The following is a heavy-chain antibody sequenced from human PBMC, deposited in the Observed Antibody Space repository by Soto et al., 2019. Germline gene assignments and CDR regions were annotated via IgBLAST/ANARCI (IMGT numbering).Heavy chain of an antibody. V-gene: IGHV3-23*01. D-gene: IGHD3-3*01. J-gene: IGHJ4*02. CDR2: ISGSGGST. CDR1: GFTFSSYA. CDR3: ANVPSYDFWSGPGQDFDY. Sequence: GGSLRLSCAASGFTFSSYAMSWVRQAPGKGLEWVSAISGSGGSTYYADSVKGRFTISRDNSKNTLYLQMNSLRAEDTAVYYCANVPSYDFWSGPGQDFDYWGQGTLVTVSS.